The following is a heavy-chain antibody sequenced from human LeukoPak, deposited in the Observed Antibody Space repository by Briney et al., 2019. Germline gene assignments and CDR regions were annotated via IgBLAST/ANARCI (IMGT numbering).Heavy chain of an antibody. CDR3: ARPQVATIVSAFDI. D-gene: IGHD5-12*01. V-gene: IGHV4-30-4*01. CDR1: GGSISSGDYY. Sequence: SQTLSLTCTVSGGSISSGDYYWSWIRQPPGKGLEWIGYIYYSGSTNYNPSLKSRVTISVDTSKNQFSLKLSSVTAADTAVYYCARPQVATIVSAFDIWGQGTMVTVSS. J-gene: IGHJ3*02. CDR2: IYYSGST.